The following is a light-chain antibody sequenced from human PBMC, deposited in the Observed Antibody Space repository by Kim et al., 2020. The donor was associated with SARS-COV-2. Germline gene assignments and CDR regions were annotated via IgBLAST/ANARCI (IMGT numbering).Light chain of an antibody. V-gene: IGLV3-21*04. J-gene: IGLJ1*01. CDR3: QVWDSSSDPYV. Sequence: APGKTARITCGGNNIGSKGVHWYQQKPGQAPVLVIYYDSDRPSGIPERFSGSNSGNTATLTISRVEAGDEADYYCQVWDSSSDPYVFGTGTKVTVL. CDR1: NIGSKG. CDR2: YDS.